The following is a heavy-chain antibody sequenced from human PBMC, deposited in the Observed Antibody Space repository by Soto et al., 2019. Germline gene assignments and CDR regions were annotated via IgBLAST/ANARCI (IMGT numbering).Heavy chain of an antibody. Sequence: PSETLSLTCTASGDSISSYYWNWIRQSPGKELEWIGYVSFSGSTSYNPSLKSRVTISVDTSKNQFSLKLSSATAADTAVYYCARSREMYYYDSSGYYAHWGQGTLVTVPQ. J-gene: IGHJ4*02. CDR2: VSFSGST. CDR3: ARSREMYYYDSSGYYAH. D-gene: IGHD3-22*01. V-gene: IGHV4-59*01. CDR1: GDSISSYY.